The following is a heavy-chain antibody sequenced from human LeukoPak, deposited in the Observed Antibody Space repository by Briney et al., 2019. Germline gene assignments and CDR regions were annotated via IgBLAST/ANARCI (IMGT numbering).Heavy chain of an antibody. J-gene: IGHJ4*02. CDR1: GFTFDEYA. CDR2: INGNSDKI. V-gene: IGHV3-9*01. D-gene: IGHD2-2*01. CDR3: AKDRYCSSTSCPTDY. Sequence: GGSLRLSCATSGFTFDEYAMHWVRQAPGKGLEWVSGINGNSDKIGYADSVKGRFTISRDSAKKSLYLQMNSLRAEDTALYFCAKDRYCSSTSCPTDYWGQGTLVTVSS.